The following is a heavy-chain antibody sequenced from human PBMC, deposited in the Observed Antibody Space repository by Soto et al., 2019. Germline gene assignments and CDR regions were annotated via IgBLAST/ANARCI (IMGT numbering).Heavy chain of an antibody. CDR3: ARGERATTGY. CDR2: INPDGSST. CDR1: GFIFSSYW. D-gene: IGHD1-1*01. V-gene: IGHV3-74*01. J-gene: IGHJ4*02. Sequence: EAQLVESGGGLVQPGGSLRLSCAASGFIFSSYWMHWVRQAPGKGLVWLSRINPDGSSTNYVDSVKGRFTISRDNAKNTLYLQMNSLSGEDKAVYYCARGERATTGYWGQGTLVTVSS.